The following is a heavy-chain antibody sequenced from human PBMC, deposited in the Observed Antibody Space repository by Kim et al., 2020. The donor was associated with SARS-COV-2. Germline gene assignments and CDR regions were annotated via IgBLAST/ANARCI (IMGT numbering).Heavy chain of an antibody. CDR1: GFTFTSSA. CDR2: IVVGSGNT. J-gene: IGHJ4*02. Sequence: SVKVSCKASGFTFTSSAVQWVRQARGQRLEWIGWIVVGSGNTNYAQKFQERVTITRDMSTSTAYMELSSLRSEDTAVYYCFTYSSSWYAGGRAFDYWGQGTLVTVSS. CDR3: FTYSSSWYAGGRAFDY. D-gene: IGHD6-13*01. V-gene: IGHV1-58*01.